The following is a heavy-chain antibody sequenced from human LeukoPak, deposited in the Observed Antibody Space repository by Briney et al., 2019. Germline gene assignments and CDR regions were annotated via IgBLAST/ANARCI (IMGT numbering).Heavy chain of an antibody. CDR3: ARDQYDSSGYGAFDI. CDR2: ISSSSSTI. D-gene: IGHD3-22*01. V-gene: IGHV3-48*01. Sequence: GGSLRLSCAASGFTFSSYSMNWVRQAPGKGPEWVSYISSSSSTIYYADSVKGRFTISRDNSKNTLYLQMNSLRAEDTAVYYCARDQYDSSGYGAFDIWGQGTMVTVSS. CDR1: GFTFSSYS. J-gene: IGHJ3*02.